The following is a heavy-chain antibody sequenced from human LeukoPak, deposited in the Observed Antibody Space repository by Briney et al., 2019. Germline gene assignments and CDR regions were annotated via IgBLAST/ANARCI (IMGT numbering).Heavy chain of an antibody. Sequence: SETLSLTCAVYGGSFSGYYWSWIRQPPGKGLEWIGEINHSGSTNYNPTLKSRVTISVDPSKNQFSLKLSSVTAADTAVYYCARARIAAAGTPYYWGQGTLVTVSS. D-gene: IGHD6-13*01. CDR3: ARARIAAAGTPYY. V-gene: IGHV4-34*01. J-gene: IGHJ4*02. CDR1: GGSFSGYY. CDR2: INHSGST.